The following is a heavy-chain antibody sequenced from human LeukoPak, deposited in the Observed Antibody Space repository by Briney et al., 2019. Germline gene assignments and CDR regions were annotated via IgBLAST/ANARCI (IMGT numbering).Heavy chain of an antibody. CDR3: ARPGPPTAEFMDV. D-gene: IGHD2/OR15-2a*01. CDR1: GGSFSGYY. J-gene: IGHJ6*02. Sequence: PSETLSLTWAVYGGSFSGYYWSWIRQPPVKGLEWIGEINHSGSTNYNPSLKSRVTISVDTSKNQFSLKLSSVTAADTAVYYCARPGPPTAEFMDVWGQGTTVTVSS. CDR2: INHSGST. V-gene: IGHV4-34*01.